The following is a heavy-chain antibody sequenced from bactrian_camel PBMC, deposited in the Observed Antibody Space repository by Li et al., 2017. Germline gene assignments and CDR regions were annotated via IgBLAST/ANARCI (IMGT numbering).Heavy chain of an antibody. CDR2: FDSDGTV. Sequence: HVQLVESGGGLVQPGGSLRLSCVASGYTLPMNMGWFRRLPGQEREGVAAFDSDGTVMYAESVKGRFTISRDNAKNTVYLQMNSLKPEDTAVYYCALSTYGGSSYGTDQWAYNYWGQGTQVTVS. J-gene: IGHJ4*01. CDR3: ALSTYGGSSYGTDQWAYNY. D-gene: IGHD6*01. V-gene: IGHV3S53*01. CDR1: GYTLPMN.